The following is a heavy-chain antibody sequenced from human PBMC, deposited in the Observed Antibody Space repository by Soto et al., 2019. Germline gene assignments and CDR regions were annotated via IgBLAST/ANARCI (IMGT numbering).Heavy chain of an antibody. CDR2: ISGSGGST. J-gene: IGHJ4*02. CDR3: AKDRVLLWFGESFDY. Sequence: WGSLRLSCSASGFTFSSYAMSWFRQAPGKGLEWVSAISGSGGSTYYADSVKGRFTISRDNSKNTLYLQMNSLRAEDTAVYYCAKDRVLLWFGESFDYWGQGTLVTVSS. V-gene: IGHV3-23*01. CDR1: GFTFSSYA. D-gene: IGHD3-10*01.